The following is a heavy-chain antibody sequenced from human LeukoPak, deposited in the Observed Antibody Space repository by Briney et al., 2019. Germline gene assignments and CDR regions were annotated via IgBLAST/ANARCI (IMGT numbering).Heavy chain of an antibody. Sequence: GGSLRLSCAASGFTVSSNYMSWVRRAPGEGLEWVSIIYSGGSTYYADSVKGRFTISRDNSKNTLYLQMNSLRAEDTAVYYCARSSVQLWFEYWGQGTLVTVSS. D-gene: IGHD1-1*01. CDR1: GFTVSSNY. CDR2: IYSGGST. CDR3: ARSSVQLWFEY. V-gene: IGHV3-53*01. J-gene: IGHJ5*01.